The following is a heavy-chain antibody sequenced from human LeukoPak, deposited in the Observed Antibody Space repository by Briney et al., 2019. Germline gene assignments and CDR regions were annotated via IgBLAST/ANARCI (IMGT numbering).Heavy chain of an antibody. Sequence: SQTLSLTCTVSGASISRGSYYWSWIRQPAGKGLEWIGRIYTSGSTNYNPSLKSRVTISVDTSKNQFSLKLSSVTAADTAVYYCAREEAYSGYDGGFDYWGQGTLVTVSS. CDR3: AREEAYSGYDGGFDY. J-gene: IGHJ4*02. CDR2: IYTSGST. D-gene: IGHD5-12*01. V-gene: IGHV4-61*02. CDR1: GASISRGSYY.